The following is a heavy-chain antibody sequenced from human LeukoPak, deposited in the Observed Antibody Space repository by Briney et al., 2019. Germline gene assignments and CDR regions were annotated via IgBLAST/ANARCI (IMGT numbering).Heavy chain of an antibody. CDR1: GFTFSNYE. J-gene: IGHJ4*02. Sequence: RGSLRLSCAASGFTFSNYEMNWVRQAPGKGLEWVSYISTSGSNKYYADSVKGRFTISRDNSKNTLYLQMNSLRAEDTAVYYCARSIVVVPAYYFDYWGQGTLVTVSS. CDR3: ARSIVVVPAYYFDY. D-gene: IGHD2-2*01. V-gene: IGHV3-48*03. CDR2: ISTSGSNK.